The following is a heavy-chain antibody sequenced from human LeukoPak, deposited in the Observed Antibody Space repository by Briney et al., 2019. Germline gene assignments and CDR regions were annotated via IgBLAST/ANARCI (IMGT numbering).Heavy chain of an antibody. CDR3: ARDYGGWYYFDY. Sequence: PSETLSLTCTVSGGSISSNSYYWGWIRQPPGKGLEWIGSIYYSGRTYYNPSLKSRVTMSVDTSNNQFSLQLSSVTAADTALYYCARDYGGWYYFDYWGQGTLVTASS. V-gene: IGHV4-39*07. J-gene: IGHJ4*02. CDR1: GGSISSNSYY. D-gene: IGHD6-19*01. CDR2: IYYSGRT.